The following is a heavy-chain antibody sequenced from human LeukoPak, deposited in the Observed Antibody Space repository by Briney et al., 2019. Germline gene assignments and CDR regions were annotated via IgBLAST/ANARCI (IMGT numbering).Heavy chain of an antibody. CDR3: AREVTVFGAVRGSRDAFNM. J-gene: IGHJ3*02. D-gene: IGHD3-3*01. V-gene: IGHV6-1*01. Sequence: SQTLSLTCDISGDSVSRDTAAWSWIRQSPSRGLEWLGRTYYRFKWFNDYAPSVKSRITINADIVKNQVSLHLNSVTPEDTAVYYCAREVTVFGAVRGSRDAFNMWGQGTLVTVSS. CDR2: TYYRFKWFN. CDR1: GDSVSRDTAA.